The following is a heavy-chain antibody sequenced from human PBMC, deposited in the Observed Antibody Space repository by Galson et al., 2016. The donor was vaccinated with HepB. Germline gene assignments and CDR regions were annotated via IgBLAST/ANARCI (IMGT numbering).Heavy chain of an antibody. CDR3: ARDLTGADY. Sequence: SLRLSCAASGFTLSHYSMNWVRQAPGKGLEWESFISDSTTTIYYADSVKGRFTISRDSAKNSLYLQMNSLRDEDTAVYYCARDLTGADYWGQGTLVTVSS. D-gene: IGHD7-27*01. J-gene: IGHJ4*02. V-gene: IGHV3-48*02. CDR2: ISDSTTTI. CDR1: GFTLSHYS.